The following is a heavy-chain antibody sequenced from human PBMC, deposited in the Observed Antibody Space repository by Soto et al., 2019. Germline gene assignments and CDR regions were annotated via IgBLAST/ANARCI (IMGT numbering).Heavy chain of an antibody. D-gene: IGHD6-25*01. CDR2: IYYSGST. CDR1: GGSISSSSYY. Sequence: LSLTCTVSGGSISSSSYYWGWIRQPPGKGLEWIGSIYYSGSTYYNPSLKSRVTISVDTSKNQFSLKLSSVTAADTAMYFCARQVSSAWPPYYYDMDVWGQGTTVTVSS. V-gene: IGHV4-39*01. J-gene: IGHJ6*02. CDR3: ARQVSSAWPPYYYDMDV.